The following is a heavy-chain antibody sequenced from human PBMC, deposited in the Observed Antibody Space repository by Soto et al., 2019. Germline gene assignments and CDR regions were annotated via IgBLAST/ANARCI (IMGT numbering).Heavy chain of an antibody. CDR1: GYSFTSYW. V-gene: IGHV5-10-1*01. CDR2: IDPSDSYT. D-gene: IGHD2-2*01. Sequence: GESLKISCKGSGYSFTSYWISWVRQMPGKGLEWMGRIDPSDSYTNYSPSFQGHVTISADKSISTAYLQWSSLKASDTAMYYCARHEGQKSWYQLMRPYYGMDVWGQGTTVTVS. CDR3: ARHEGQKSWYQLMRPYYGMDV. J-gene: IGHJ6*02.